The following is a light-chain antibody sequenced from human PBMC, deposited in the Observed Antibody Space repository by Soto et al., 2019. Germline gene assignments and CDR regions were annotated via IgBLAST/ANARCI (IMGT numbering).Light chain of an antibody. CDR3: QQYGSSAT. CDR2: GAS. Sequence: EIVMTQPPATLSLSPGERATLSFRASQSVSSYLAWYQQKPGQAPRLLIYGASSRATGIPDRFSGSGSGTDFTLTISRLEPEDFAVYYCQQYGSSATFGQGTRLEIK. V-gene: IGKV3-20*01. CDR1: QSVSSY. J-gene: IGKJ5*01.